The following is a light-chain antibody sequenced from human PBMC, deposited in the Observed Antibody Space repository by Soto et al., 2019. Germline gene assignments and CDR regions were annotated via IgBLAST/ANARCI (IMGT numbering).Light chain of an antibody. CDR3: QQYENLPT. J-gene: IGKJ5*01. CDR1: QNINNY. Sequence: DIQMTQSPSALSASVVDGVTITCQASQNINNYLNWYQQKPGRAPKLLIYAASNLEAGVPSRFRGSGSGTDFTFTISRLQPEDIATYYCQQYENLPTFGQGTRLEIK. V-gene: IGKV1-33*01. CDR2: AAS.